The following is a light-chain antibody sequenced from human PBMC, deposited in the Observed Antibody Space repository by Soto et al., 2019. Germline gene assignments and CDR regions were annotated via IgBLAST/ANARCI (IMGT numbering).Light chain of an antibody. CDR1: SREVGGYNY. J-gene: IGLJ1*01. CDR2: DVS. Sequence: QSALAQPASVSGSPGQAITISCTGNSREVGGYNYVSWYQQHPGKAPKLMIYDVSNRPSGVSNRFSGSKSGNTASLTISGLQAEDEADYYCSSYTSSSTLKVFGTGTKVTVL. V-gene: IGLV2-14*01. CDR3: SSYTSSSTLKV.